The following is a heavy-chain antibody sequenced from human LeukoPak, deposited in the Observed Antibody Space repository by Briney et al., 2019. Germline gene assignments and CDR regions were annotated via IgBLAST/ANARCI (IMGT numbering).Heavy chain of an antibody. CDR3: ARGLRDSSGREYFQH. D-gene: IGHD6-19*01. CDR1: GYTFTSYD. Sequence: ASVKVSCKASGYTFTSYDISWVRQATGQGLEWMGWMNPNSGNIGYAQTFQGRVTMTRNTSISTAYMELSSLRSEDTAVYYCARGLRDSSGREYFQHWGQGTLVTVSS. J-gene: IGHJ1*01. V-gene: IGHV1-8*01. CDR2: MNPNSGNI.